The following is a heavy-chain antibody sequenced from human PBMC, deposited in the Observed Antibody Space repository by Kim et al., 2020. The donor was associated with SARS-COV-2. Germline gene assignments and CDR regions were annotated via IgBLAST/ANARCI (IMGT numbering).Heavy chain of an antibody. D-gene: IGHD2-21*01. CDR3: SRDCSRGYNPDCFVDF. CDR2: IRANAHGGST. V-gene: IGHV3-49*03. CDR1: GFTFAHYG. Sequence: GGSLRLSCTGSGFTFAHYGLNWFRKPPGKGLEWLAFIRANAHGGSTEYAASVKDRFAITRDDSKGIAYLQMTSLRTEDTAVYYCSRDCSRGYNPDCFVDFWGQGTLVAVSS. J-gene: IGHJ4*02.